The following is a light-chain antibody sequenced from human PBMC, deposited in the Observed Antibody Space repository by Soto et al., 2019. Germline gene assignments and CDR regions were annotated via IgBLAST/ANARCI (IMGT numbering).Light chain of an antibody. J-gene: IGKJ1*01. Sequence: EVVLTQSPATMYLSTGDRATLYCRASESVRTFVDWYQQQPGQAPRLLIYVASNRATGIPARFSGSGSGTDFSLTISNVEPEDCAVYYCQQHSYWPPWTFGQRTSV. CDR1: ESVRTF. CDR3: QQHSYWPPWT. V-gene: IGKV3-11*01. CDR2: VAS.